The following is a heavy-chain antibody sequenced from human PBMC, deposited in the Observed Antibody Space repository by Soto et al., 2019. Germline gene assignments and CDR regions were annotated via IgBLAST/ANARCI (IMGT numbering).Heavy chain of an antibody. V-gene: IGHV4-39*01. CDR1: GGSISSSSYY. CDR3: ARLVIVGATTGFDY. D-gene: IGHD1-26*01. J-gene: IGHJ4*02. CDR2: IYYSGST. Sequence: XETLSLTCTVSGGSISSSSYYWGWIRQPPGKGLEWIGSIYYSGSTYYNPSLKSRVTISVDTSKNQFSLKLSSVTAADTAVYYCARLVIVGATTGFDYWGQGTLVTVSS.